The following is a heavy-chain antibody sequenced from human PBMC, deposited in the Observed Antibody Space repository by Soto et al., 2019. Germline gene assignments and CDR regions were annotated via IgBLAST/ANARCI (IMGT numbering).Heavy chain of an antibody. CDR2: IYYSGST. CDR3: ARLGTVYSYGWSFDY. D-gene: IGHD5-18*01. CDR1: GGSISSSSYY. Sequence: QLQLQESGPGLVKPSETLSLTCTVSGGSISSSSYYWGWIRQPPGKGLEWIGSIYYSGSTYYNPSLKSRVTISVDTSKNQFSLKLSSVTAADTAVYYCARLGTVYSYGWSFDYWGQGTLVTVSS. J-gene: IGHJ4*02. V-gene: IGHV4-39*01.